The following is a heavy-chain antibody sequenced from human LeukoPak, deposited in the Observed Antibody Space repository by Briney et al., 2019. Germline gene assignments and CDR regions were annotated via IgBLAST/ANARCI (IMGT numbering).Heavy chain of an antibody. CDR1: GFTFSSCS. D-gene: IGHD6-19*01. V-gene: IGHV3-23*01. Sequence: GGSLRLSCAASGFTFSSCSMNWVRQAPGKGLEWVSAISGSGGSTYSADSVRGRFTISRDNSKNTLYLQMNSLRAEDTAVYYCAKDHVYSSGWTTDFDYWGQGTLVTVSS. CDR2: ISGSGGST. J-gene: IGHJ4*02. CDR3: AKDHVYSSGWTTDFDY.